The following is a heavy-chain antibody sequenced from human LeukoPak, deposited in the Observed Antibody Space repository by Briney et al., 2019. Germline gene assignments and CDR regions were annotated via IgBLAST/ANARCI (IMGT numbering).Heavy chain of an antibody. CDR1: GGTFSSYA. V-gene: IGHV1-69*04. CDR3: ARTCSSTSCYYYYGMDV. CDR2: ITPIFGIA. J-gene: IGHJ6*02. D-gene: IGHD2-2*01. Sequence: ASVKVSCKASGGTFSSYAISWVRQAPGQGLEWMGRITPIFGIANYAQKFQGRVTITADKSTSTAYMGLSSLRSEDTAVYYCARTCSSTSCYYYYGMDVWGQGTTVTVSS.